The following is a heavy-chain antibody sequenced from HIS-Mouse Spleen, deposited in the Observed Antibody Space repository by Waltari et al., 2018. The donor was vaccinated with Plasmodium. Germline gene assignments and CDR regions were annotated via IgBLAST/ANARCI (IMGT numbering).Heavy chain of an antibody. Sequence: QVQLQQWGAGLLKPSETLSLTCAVYGGSFSGYYWSWIRQPPGKGLEWIGEINQSVSTNYNPSLKSGVTISVDTSKNHFSLKLSSVTAADTAVYYGARLVVVASKDSYWGQGTLVTVSS. CDR1: GGSFSGYY. CDR2: INQSVST. CDR3: ARLVVVASKDSY. J-gene: IGHJ4*02. V-gene: IGHV4-34*01. D-gene: IGHD2-15*01.